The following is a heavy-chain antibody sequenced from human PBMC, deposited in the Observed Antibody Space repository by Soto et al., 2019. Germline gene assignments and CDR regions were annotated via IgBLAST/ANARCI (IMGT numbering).Heavy chain of an antibody. J-gene: IGHJ4*02. CDR2: FYYGGST. V-gene: IGHV4-39*01. CDR3: ARLLAAPGPDY. CDR1: GASISSTNYH. D-gene: IGHD2-15*01. Sequence: SETLSLTCTVSGASISSTNYHWAWIRQPPGKGLEWIGSFYYGGSTYYSPSLKSRVTISVDTSRNQFSLKLNSVAAADTAVYYCARLLAAPGPDYWGQGTLVTVSS.